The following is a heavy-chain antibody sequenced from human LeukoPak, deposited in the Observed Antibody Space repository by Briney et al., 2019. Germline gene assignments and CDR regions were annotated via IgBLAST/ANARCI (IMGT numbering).Heavy chain of an antibody. CDR2: INHSGST. CDR3: EDGIRDRIAVAARADPYDY. CDR1: GGSFSGYY. Sequence: SETLSLTCAVYGGSFSGYYWSWIRQPPGKGLEWMREINHSGSTSYSPSLKSRVTISVDTSKNQFSLKLSSVTAADTFFFQAEDGIRDRIAVAARADPYDYWGQGTLVTVSS. D-gene: IGHD6-19*01. J-gene: IGHJ4*02. V-gene: IGHV4-34*01.